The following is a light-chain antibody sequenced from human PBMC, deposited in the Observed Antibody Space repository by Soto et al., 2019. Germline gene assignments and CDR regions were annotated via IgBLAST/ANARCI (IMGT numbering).Light chain of an antibody. J-gene: IGLJ2*01. V-gene: IGLV2-23*01. Sequence: QSALTQPASVSGSPGQSITISCTGSSSDVGSYNLVSWYQQLPGEAPKLMIYEGSKRPSGVSNRFSGSKSGNTASLTISGLKADDEADYYCCSFERSITLVFGGGTKLTVL. CDR1: SSDVGSYNL. CDR2: EGS. CDR3: CSFERSITLV.